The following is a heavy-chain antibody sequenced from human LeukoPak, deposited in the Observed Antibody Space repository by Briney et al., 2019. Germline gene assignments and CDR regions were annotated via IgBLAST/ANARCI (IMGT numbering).Heavy chain of an antibody. Sequence: PSETLSLTCTVSGGSISSGDYYWSWIRQPPGKGLEWIGYIYYSGSTYYNPSLKSRVTISVDTSKNQFSLKLSSVTAADTAVYYCARDSGWYSYYYYMDVWGKGTTVTVSS. CDR2: IYYSGST. D-gene: IGHD6-19*01. CDR1: GGSISSGDYY. CDR3: ARDSGWYSYYYYMDV. J-gene: IGHJ6*03. V-gene: IGHV4-30-4*08.